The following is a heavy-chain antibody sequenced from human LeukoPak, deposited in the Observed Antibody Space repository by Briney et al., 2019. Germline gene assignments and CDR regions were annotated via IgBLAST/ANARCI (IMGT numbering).Heavy chain of an antibody. V-gene: IGHV1-3*01. CDR3: ARVRYGDYVPDY. CDR1: GYTFTSYA. Sequence: VASVKVSCKASGYTFTSYAMHWVRQAPGQRLEWMGWINAGNGNTKYSQKFQGRVTITRDTSASTAYMELSSLRSEDTAVYYCARVRYGDYVPDYWGQGTLVTVSS. D-gene: IGHD4-17*01. CDR2: INAGNGNT. J-gene: IGHJ4*02.